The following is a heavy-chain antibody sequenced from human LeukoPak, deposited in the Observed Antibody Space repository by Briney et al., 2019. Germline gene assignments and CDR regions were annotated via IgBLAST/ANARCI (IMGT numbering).Heavy chain of an antibody. J-gene: IGHJ4*02. V-gene: IGHV3-23*01. CDR1: AFKFSSYA. Sequence: TGGSLRLSCAASAFKFSSYAMNWVRQAPGKGLEWVAGISGGGAGTYYVDSVKGRFTISRDNSKNTLYLQMNSLGAEDTAVYYCAKLVSTTQMGDYWGQGTPVTVSS. D-gene: IGHD2/OR15-2a*01. CDR3: AKLVSTTQMGDY. CDR2: ISGGGAGT.